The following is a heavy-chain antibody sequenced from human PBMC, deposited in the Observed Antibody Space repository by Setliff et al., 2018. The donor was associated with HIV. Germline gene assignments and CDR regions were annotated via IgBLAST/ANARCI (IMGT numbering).Heavy chain of an antibody. CDR1: GYTFTSYS. J-gene: IGHJ4*02. D-gene: IGHD3-16*01. Sequence: ASVKVSCKASGYTFTSYSMHWVRQAPGQGLEWMGIINRSGGTTNYTQKFQGRVTMTRDTSTSKVYMEVSSLRSDDTAVYYCARAVASRNIRGEYSFDYWGQGTLVTVSS. CDR2: INRSGGTT. CDR3: ARAVASRNIRGEYSFDY. V-gene: IGHV1-46*01.